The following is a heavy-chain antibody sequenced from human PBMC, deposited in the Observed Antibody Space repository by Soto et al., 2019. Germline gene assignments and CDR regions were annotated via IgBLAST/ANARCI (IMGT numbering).Heavy chain of an antibody. J-gene: IGHJ4*02. CDR3: AKKRIGCFWADY. CDR2: VNPDGTIT. D-gene: IGHD3-3*01. Sequence: PGGSLRLSCAASGYTFSHYWMHWVRQAPGKGLVWVSRVNPDGTITTYADSVNGRFTISRDNAKNTLYLQMNSLGAEDTAVYYCAKKRIGCFWADYWGQGTQVTVSS. V-gene: IGHV3-74*01. CDR1: GYTFSHYW.